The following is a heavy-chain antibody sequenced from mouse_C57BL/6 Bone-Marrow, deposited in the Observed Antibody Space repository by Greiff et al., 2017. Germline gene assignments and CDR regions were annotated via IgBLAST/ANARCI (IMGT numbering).Heavy chain of an antibody. Sequence: EVQLVASGGGLVKPGGSLKLSCAASGFTFSDYGMHWVRQAPEKGLKWVAYISSGSSTIYYTDTVKGRFTISRANAKNTLFLQMTSLRSEDTAMYYCAREDYAYEGAWFAYWGQGTLVTVSA. V-gene: IGHV5-17*01. CDR1: GFTFSDYG. J-gene: IGHJ3*01. CDR3: AREDYAYEGAWFAY. CDR2: ISSGSSTI. D-gene: IGHD2-2*01.